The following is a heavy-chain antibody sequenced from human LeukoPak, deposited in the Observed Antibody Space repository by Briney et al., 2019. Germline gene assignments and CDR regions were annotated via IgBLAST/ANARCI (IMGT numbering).Heavy chain of an antibody. J-gene: IGHJ4*02. D-gene: IGHD2-2*01. CDR1: GFTFDDYA. CDR3: ARGYCSSTSCYRCDY. Sequence: GGFLRLSCAASGFTFDDYAMHWVRQAPGKGLECDSGISWNSGSIGYADSVKGRFTISRDNAKNSLYLQMNSLRAEDTALYYCARGYCSSTSCYRCDYWGQGTLVTVSS. V-gene: IGHV3-9*01. CDR2: ISWNSGSI.